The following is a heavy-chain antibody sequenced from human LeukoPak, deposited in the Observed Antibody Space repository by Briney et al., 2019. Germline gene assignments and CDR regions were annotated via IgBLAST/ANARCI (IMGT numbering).Heavy chain of an antibody. CDR2: INHSGST. V-gene: IGHV4-34*01. Sequence: PSETLSLTCAVYGGSFSGYYWSWIRQPPGKGLEWIGEINHSGSTNYNPSLKSRVTISVDTSKNQFSLKLNSATAADTAVYYCASFRWAVGFEYWDQGTLVTVSS. CDR1: GGSFSGYY. D-gene: IGHD2-15*01. CDR3: ASFRWAVGFEY. J-gene: IGHJ4*02.